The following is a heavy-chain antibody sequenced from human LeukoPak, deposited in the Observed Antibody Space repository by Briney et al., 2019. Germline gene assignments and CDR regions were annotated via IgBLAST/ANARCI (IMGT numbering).Heavy chain of an antibody. CDR3: ARDPGYYYYGMDV. V-gene: IGHV3-23*01. J-gene: IGHJ6*02. CDR2: ISDSGGST. Sequence: PGGSLRLSCAASGFTFSSYTMSWVRQAPGKGLEWVSSISDSGGSTYYADSVKGRFTISRDNAKNTAYLQMNSLRAEDTALYYCARDPGYYYYGMDVWGQGTTVVVSS. CDR1: GFTFSSYT.